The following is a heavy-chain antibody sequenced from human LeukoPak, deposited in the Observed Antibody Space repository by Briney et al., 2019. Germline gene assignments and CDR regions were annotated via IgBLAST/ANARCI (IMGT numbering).Heavy chain of an antibody. V-gene: IGHV4-38-2*02. CDR3: ARAGMITFGGVMFDP. J-gene: IGHJ5*02. CDR2: IYHSGST. D-gene: IGHD3-16*01. CDR1: GYSISSGYY. Sequence: SETLPLTCTVSGYSISSGYYWGWIRQPPGKGLEWIGSIYHSGSTYYNPSLKSRVTISVDTSKNQFSLKLSSVTAADTAVYYCARAGMITFGGVMFDPWGQGTLVTVSS.